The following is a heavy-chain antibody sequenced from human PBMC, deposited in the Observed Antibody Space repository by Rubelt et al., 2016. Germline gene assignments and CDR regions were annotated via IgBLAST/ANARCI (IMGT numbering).Heavy chain of an antibody. Sequence: QVQLVQSGAEVKKPGASVKVSCKASGYTFTSYGISWVRQAPGQGLEWMGWISAYNGNTNYAQKLQGRVTLTTDRSTSTACMELRGRRSYDTAVYSCVRRDGYNWADAFAIWCQGKRVTVSS. CDR2: ISAYNGNT. D-gene: IGHD5-24*01. V-gene: IGHV1-18*01. J-gene: IGHJ3*02. CDR3: VRRDGYNWADAFAI. CDR1: GYTFTSYG.